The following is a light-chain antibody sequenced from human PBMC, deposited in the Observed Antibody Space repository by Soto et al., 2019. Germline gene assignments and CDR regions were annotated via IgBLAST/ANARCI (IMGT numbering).Light chain of an antibody. CDR1: SSDVGGYNY. CDR3: SSYAGSNNWV. J-gene: IGLJ3*02. CDR2: EVS. Sequence: QSALTQPPSASGSPGQSVTISCTGTSSDVGGYNYVSWYQQHPGKAPKLMIYEVSKRPSGVPDRFFGSKSGNTASLTVSGLQAEDEADYYCSSYAGSNNWVFGGGTK. V-gene: IGLV2-8*01.